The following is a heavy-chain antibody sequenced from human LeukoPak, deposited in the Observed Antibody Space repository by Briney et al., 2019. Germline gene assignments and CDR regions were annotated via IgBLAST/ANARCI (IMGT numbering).Heavy chain of an antibody. V-gene: IGHV3-15*01. D-gene: IGHD3-22*01. Sequence: PGGSLRPSCAASAFTFSNAWMNWVRQAPGKGMEWVALIKSKIHGGTTDYAAPVKGRFTISRDDSKNTLYVQMNSLKTEYTAVYYCSTLTMKLVHPVYWGQGTLVTVSS. CDR2: IKSKIHGGTT. CDR1: AFTFSNAW. CDR3: STLTMKLVHPVY. J-gene: IGHJ4*02.